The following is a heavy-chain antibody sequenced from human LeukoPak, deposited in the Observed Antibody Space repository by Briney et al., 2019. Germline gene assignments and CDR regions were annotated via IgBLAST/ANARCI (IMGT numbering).Heavy chain of an antibody. CDR1: GFTFDDYG. CDR3: ARERGIAAAGTFSDY. CDR2: INWNGGST. V-gene: IGHV3-20*04. D-gene: IGHD6-13*01. J-gene: IGHJ4*02. Sequence: GGSLRLSCAASGFTFDDYGMSWVRQAPGKGLEWVSGINWNGGSTGCADSVKGRFTISRDNAKNSLYLQMNSLRAEDTALYYCARERGIAAAGTFSDYWGQGTLVTVSS.